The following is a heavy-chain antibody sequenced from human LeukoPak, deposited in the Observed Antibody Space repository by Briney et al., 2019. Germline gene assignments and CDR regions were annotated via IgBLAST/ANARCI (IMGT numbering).Heavy chain of an antibody. Sequence: GASVKLSSTGSGYTFTFYDMHWARHAPGQGIEWRGWINPNNGSKNDAQKFHGKVTMTGDTSISTADEELSRLRSDDAAVYYCALGAATTFVYWGRGPGVTVSS. D-gene: IGHD1-26*01. J-gene: IGHJ4*02. CDR1: GYTFTFYD. CDR2: INPNNGSK. V-gene: IGHV1-2*02. CDR3: ALGAATTFVY.